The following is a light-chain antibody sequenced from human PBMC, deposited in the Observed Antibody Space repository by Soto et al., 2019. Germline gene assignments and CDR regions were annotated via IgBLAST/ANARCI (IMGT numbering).Light chain of an antibody. J-gene: IGLJ1*01. Sequence: QSVLTQPPSGSGTPGQWISISCSGSSSDIGTNYVYWYQQLPGAAPKLLIYRNNQRPSGVPDRFSGSKSGTSASLAISGLRSEDEAEYHCAGWDDSLSGFYVFGTGTKVTVL. CDR1: SSDIGTNY. CDR3: AGWDDSLSGFYV. CDR2: RNN. V-gene: IGLV1-47*01.